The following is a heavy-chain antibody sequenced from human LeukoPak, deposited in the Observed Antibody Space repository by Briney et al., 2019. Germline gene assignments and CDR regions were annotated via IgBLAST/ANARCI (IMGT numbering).Heavy chain of an antibody. Sequence: GGSLTLSCAASGFTVSSNYMSWVRQAPGKGLEWVSVIYSGGSTYYADSVKGRFTISRDNSKNTLYLQMNSLRAEDTAVYYCARDHRRMGPVFDYWGQGTLVTVSS. CDR3: ARDHRRMGPVFDY. V-gene: IGHV3-66*01. CDR1: GFTVSSNY. CDR2: IYSGGST. J-gene: IGHJ4*02. D-gene: IGHD1-14*01.